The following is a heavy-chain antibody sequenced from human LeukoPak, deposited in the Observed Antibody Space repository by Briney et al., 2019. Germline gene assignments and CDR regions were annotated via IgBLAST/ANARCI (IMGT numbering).Heavy chain of an antibody. CDR1: GFTFSSYT. V-gene: IGHV3-21*01. CDR2: ISSSSSNI. J-gene: IGHJ6*03. Sequence: GGSLRLSCAASGFTFSSYTMIWVRQAPGKGLEWVSSISSSSSNIYYADSVKGRFTISRDNAKNSLYLQMNSLRAEDTAVYYCARDARWLQLKYYYYMDVWGKGTTVTVSS. D-gene: IGHD5-24*01. CDR3: ARDARWLQLKYYYYMDV.